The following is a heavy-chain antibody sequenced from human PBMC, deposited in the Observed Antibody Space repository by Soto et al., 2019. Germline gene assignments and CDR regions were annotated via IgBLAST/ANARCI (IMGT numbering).Heavy chain of an antibody. CDR2: LNPATGKT. V-gene: IGHV1-3*01. Sequence: QVHLVQSGTEVRNPGASVKVSCKTSGYSYTTYSIHWVRQAPGHRLEWMGWLNPATGKTRYSERFQGRLTIARDTSATTVFMELSSLTSEDTAVYYCAREYSNGRTPTYYFDFWGQGTLVTVSS. D-gene: IGHD6-19*01. CDR1: GYSYTTYS. CDR3: AREYSNGRTPTYYFDF. J-gene: IGHJ4*02.